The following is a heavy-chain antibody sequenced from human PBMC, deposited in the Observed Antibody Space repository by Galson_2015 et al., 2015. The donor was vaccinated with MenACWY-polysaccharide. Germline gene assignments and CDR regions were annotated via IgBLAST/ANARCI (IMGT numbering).Heavy chain of an antibody. J-gene: IGHJ4*02. D-gene: IGHD2/OR15-2a*01. Sequence: SLRLSCAASGFTFSRHWMHWVRHAPGKGLVWVSRINSDGSRTDHADSVKGRFSMSRDNAKNTLHLEMNSLRAEDTAVYYCARDRVDVSLIAAHTLFDLWGQGTLVTVSS. V-gene: IGHV3-74*01. CDR2: INSDGSRT. CDR1: GFTFSRHW. CDR3: ARDRVDVSLIAAHTLFDL.